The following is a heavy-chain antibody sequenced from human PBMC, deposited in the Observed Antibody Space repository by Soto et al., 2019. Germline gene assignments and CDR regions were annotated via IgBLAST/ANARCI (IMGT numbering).Heavy chain of an antibody. CDR2: ISAYNGNT. Sequence: QVQLVQSGAEVKKPGASVKVSCKASGYTFTSYGISWVRQAPGQGLEWMGWISAYNGNTNYAQKLQGRVTMTTDTSTSTAYMELRSLRSDDTAVYHCARDTSLGWIQPHKFDYWGQGTLVTVSS. D-gene: IGHD5-18*01. CDR3: ARDTSLGWIQPHKFDY. CDR1: GYTFTSYG. V-gene: IGHV1-18*04. J-gene: IGHJ4*02.